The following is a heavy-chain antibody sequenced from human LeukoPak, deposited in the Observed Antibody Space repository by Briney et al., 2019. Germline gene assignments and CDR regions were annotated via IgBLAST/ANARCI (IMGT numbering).Heavy chain of an antibody. V-gene: IGHV4-59*08. D-gene: IGHD2/OR15-2a*01. CDR3: ARHPTWD. CDR1: GGSISTYY. J-gene: IGHJ4*02. Sequence: SETLSLTCTVSGGSISTYYWSWVRQPPGKGLEWIGYIHDGGSTNYNPSLKSRVTMSLDTSKNQLSLKLSSVTAADTAVYYCARHPTWDWGQGTLVTVSS. CDR2: IHDGGST.